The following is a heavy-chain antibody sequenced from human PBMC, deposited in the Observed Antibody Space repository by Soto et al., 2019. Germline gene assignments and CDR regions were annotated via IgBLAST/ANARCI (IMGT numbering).Heavy chain of an antibody. Sequence: ASVKVSCKASGYTFTSYGISWVRQAPGQGLEWMGWISAYNGNTNYAQKLQGRVTMTTDTSTSTAYMELRSLRSDDTAVYYCAGDVGYGPPDAFDIWGQGTMVTVSS. CDR1: GYTFTSYG. D-gene: IGHD5-18*01. V-gene: IGHV1-18*01. J-gene: IGHJ3*02. CDR2: ISAYNGNT. CDR3: AGDVGYGPPDAFDI.